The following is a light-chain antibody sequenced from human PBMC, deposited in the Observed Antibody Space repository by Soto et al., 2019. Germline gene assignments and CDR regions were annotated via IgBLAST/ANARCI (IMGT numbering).Light chain of an antibody. J-gene: IGLJ1*01. Sequence: QSVLPQPPSVAGAPGQRGTISCTCSSSNIGAGYDVHWYQQLPGTAPKLLIYGNSNRPSGVPDRFSGSKSGTSASLAITGLQAEDEADYYGQSYDSSRSAYVFGTGTKLTVL. CDR1: SSNIGAGYD. CDR2: GNS. V-gene: IGLV1-40*01. CDR3: QSYDSSRSAYV.